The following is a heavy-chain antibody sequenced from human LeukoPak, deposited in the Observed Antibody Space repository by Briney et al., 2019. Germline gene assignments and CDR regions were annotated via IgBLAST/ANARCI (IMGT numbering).Heavy chain of an antibody. CDR2: IKTDGSEK. D-gene: IGHD3-10*01. Sequence: RGSLRLSCAASGFTFSSFWISWARQAPGKGLEWVANIKTDGSEKYYVDSVRGRFTISRDNAKNSAYLQMNSLRVEDTAMYYCVRDAWFGESRAGGQGTLVTVSP. V-gene: IGHV3-7*01. J-gene: IGHJ4*02. CDR1: GFTFSSFW. CDR3: VRDAWFGESRA.